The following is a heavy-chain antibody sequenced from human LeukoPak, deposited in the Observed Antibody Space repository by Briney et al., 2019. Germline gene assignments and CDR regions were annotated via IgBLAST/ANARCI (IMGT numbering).Heavy chain of an antibody. CDR1: GFTFSSYA. J-gene: IGHJ4*02. CDR3: AKVADYGDYFDY. Sequence: GGSLRLSCSPSGFTFSSYAMNWVRQAPGKGLEWVSSISSSGGSTYYADSVKGRFTISRDNSKNTLYLQMNSLRAEDTAVYYCAKVADYGDYFDYWGQGTLVTVSS. CDR2: ISSSGGST. V-gene: IGHV3-23*01. D-gene: IGHD4-17*01.